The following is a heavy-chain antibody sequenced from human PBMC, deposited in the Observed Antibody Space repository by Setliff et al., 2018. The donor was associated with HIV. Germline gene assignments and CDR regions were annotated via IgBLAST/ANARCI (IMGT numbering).Heavy chain of an antibody. V-gene: IGHV4-39*06. J-gene: IGHJ4*02. D-gene: IGHD3-3*01. CDR2: IYYSGST. CDR1: GDSISSSSYY. Sequence: PSETLSLTCTVSGDSISSSSYYWGWIRQPPGKGLEWIGSIYYSGSTYYNPSLKSRVTISVDTSKNQFALKLSSVTAAHTAVYYCARDAPDTIFGVVYLRKVRYYFDYWGQGTLVTVSS. CDR3: ARDAPDTIFGVVYLRKVRYYFDY.